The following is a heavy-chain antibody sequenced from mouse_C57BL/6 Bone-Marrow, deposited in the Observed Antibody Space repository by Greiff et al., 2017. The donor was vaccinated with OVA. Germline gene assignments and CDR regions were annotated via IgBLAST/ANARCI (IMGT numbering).Heavy chain of an antibody. CDR1: GFNIKDDY. CDR3: TTSPLYYGSSYDY. Sequence: EVKLVESGAELVRPGASVKLSRTASGFNIKDDYMHWVKQRPEQGLEWIGWIDPENGDTEYASKFQGKATITADTSSNTAYLQLSSLTSEDTAVYYCTTSPLYYGSSYDYWGQGTTLTVSS. J-gene: IGHJ2*01. V-gene: IGHV14-4*01. CDR2: IDPENGDT. D-gene: IGHD1-1*01.